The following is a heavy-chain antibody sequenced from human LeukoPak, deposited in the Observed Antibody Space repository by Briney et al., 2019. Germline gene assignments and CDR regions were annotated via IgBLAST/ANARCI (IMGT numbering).Heavy chain of an antibody. CDR2: IYTSGST. CDR1: GGSIASYY. Sequence: SETLSLTCTVSGGSIASYYWSWIRQPAGKGLEWIGHIYTSGSTNYNPSITSRVTISVDTSKNQFSLMLSSVTAADTAVYYCARDYYDFWSGYYTGYGYWGQGTLVTVSS. J-gene: IGHJ4*02. D-gene: IGHD3-3*01. V-gene: IGHV4-4*07. CDR3: ARDYYDFWSGYYTGYGY.